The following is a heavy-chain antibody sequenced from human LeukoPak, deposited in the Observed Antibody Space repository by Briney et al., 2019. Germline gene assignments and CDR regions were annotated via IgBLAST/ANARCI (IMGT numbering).Heavy chain of an antibody. CDR1: GGTFSSYA. CDR2: INPNSGGT. J-gene: IGHJ4*02. D-gene: IGHD6-19*01. Sequence: ASVKVSCKASGGTFSSYAISWVRQAPGQGLEWMGWINPNSGGTNYAQKFQGRVTMTRDTSISTAYMELSRLRSDDTAVYYCARAGRLAVANFDYWGQGTLVTVSS. CDR3: ARAGRLAVANFDY. V-gene: IGHV1-2*02.